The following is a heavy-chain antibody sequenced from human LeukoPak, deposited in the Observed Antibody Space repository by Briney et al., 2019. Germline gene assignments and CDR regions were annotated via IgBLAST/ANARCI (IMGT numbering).Heavy chain of an antibody. J-gene: IGHJ4*02. CDR3: TRHRYGDSGGDFDH. CDR2: IRGKAYGGTT. D-gene: IGHD4-17*01. Sequence: TGGSLRLSCTTSGFTFGDNAMSWVRQAPGKGLEWVGFIRGKAYGGTTEYAASVKGRFTISRDDFKSIAYLQMNSLKTEDTAVYYCTRHRYGDSGGDFDHWGQGTLVTVSS. CDR1: GFTFGDNA. V-gene: IGHV3-49*04.